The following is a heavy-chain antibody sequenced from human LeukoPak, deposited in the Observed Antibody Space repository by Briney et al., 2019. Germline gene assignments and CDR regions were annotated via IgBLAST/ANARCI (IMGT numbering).Heavy chain of an antibody. J-gene: IGHJ5*02. CDR1: GGSFSGYY. V-gene: IGHV4-34*01. CDR2: INHSGST. D-gene: IGHD6-13*01. CDR3: ARRGIAAARFDP. Sequence: PSETLSLTCAVYGGSFSGYYWSWIRQPPGKGLEWIGEINHSGSTNYNPSLKSRVTISVDTSKNQFSLKLSSVTAADTAVYYCARRGIAAARFDPWGQGTLITVSS.